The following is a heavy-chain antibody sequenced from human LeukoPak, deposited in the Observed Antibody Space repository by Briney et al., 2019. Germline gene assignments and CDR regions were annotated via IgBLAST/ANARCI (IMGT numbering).Heavy chain of an antibody. V-gene: IGHV1-69*13. CDR1: GGTFSSYA. Sequence: GASVTVSCTASGGTFSSYAISWVRQAPGQGLGWMGGIIPIFGTANYAQKFQGRVTITADESTSTAYMELSSLRSEDTAVYYCARLKDRWGQGTLVTVSS. J-gene: IGHJ4*02. CDR2: IIPIFGTA. D-gene: IGHD2-15*01. CDR3: ARLKDR.